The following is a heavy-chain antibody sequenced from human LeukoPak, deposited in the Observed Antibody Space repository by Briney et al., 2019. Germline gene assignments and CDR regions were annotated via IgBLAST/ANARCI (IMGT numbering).Heavy chain of an antibody. CDR1: GYTFSDYY. CDR2: INLNTGGT. V-gene: IGHV1-2*02. Sequence: GASVKVSCKASGYTFSDYYIHWVRPAPGQGPEWMGWINLNTGGTNYAQKFDGRFSMTRDTSINTAFMELSGLTFDDTAVYYCGSVRGILSCFDLWGRGTLVTVSS. J-gene: IGHJ2*01. D-gene: IGHD3-16*01. CDR3: GSVRGILSCFDL.